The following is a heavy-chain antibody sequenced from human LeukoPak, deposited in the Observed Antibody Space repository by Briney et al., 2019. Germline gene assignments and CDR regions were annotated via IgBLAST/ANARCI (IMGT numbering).Heavy chain of an antibody. J-gene: IGHJ3*02. CDR3: AVERDIVVVVAADAFDI. CDR2: IIPIFGTA. Sequence: SVKVSCKASGGTFSSYAISWVRQAPGQGLEGMGGIIPIFGTANYAQKFQGRATITTDESTSTAYMELSSLRSEDTAVYYCAVERDIVVVVAADAFDIWGQGTMVTVSS. CDR1: GGTFSSYA. D-gene: IGHD2-15*01. V-gene: IGHV1-69*05.